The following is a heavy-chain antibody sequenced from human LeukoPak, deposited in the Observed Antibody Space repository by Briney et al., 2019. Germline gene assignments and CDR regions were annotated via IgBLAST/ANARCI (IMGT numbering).Heavy chain of an antibody. CDR3: ARGARGYYYVGAFDI. Sequence: GGSLRLSCAASGFTLSSYGMHWVRQAPGKGLEWVAFIRYDGSNKYYADSVKGRFTISRDNSKNTLYLQMNSLRAEDTAVYYCARGARGYYYVGAFDIWGQGTMVTVSS. CDR2: IRYDGSNK. D-gene: IGHD3-22*01. V-gene: IGHV3-30*02. CDR1: GFTLSSYG. J-gene: IGHJ3*02.